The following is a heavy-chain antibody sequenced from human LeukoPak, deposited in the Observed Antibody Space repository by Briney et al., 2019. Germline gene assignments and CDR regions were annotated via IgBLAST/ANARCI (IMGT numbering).Heavy chain of an antibody. V-gene: IGHV3-7*01. J-gene: IGHJ4*02. Sequence: PGRSLRLSCTASGFTFDNFAMHWVRQAPGKGLEWVAHIKQDGSEKYYVDSVKGRFTISRDNAKNSLYLQMNSLRTEDTAVYYCARGDKGAYWGQGILVTVSS. CDR3: ARGDKGAY. CDR2: IKQDGSEK. D-gene: IGHD1-26*01. CDR1: GFTFDNFA.